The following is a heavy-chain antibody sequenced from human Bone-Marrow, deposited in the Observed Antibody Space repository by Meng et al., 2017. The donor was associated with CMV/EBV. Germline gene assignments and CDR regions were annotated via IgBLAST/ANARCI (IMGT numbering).Heavy chain of an antibody. CDR1: GNTY. D-gene: IGHD2-2*01. CDR2: VNPTGETT. CDR3: AREVVPAAKLGFQH. V-gene: IGHV1-46*01. Sequence: ASVKVSCKASGNTYIHWVRQAPGQGLEWMGQVNPTGETTIYAQKFQGRVTMTRDTSTSTAYMELSSLRSEDTAVYYCAREVVPAAKLGFQHWGQGTLVTVS. J-gene: IGHJ1*01.